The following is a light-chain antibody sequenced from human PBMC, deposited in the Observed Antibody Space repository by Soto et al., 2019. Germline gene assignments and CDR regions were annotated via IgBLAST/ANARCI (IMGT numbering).Light chain of an antibody. Sequence: EIVMTQSPGTLSVSPGERAALSCRASQNVGSNFAWYQQRPGQAPRVLIYGTSTRATGVPARFSGSGAGTDFNLTISSLQSEDFAVYYRQQYNNCSYTFGQGTRLEIK. J-gene: IGKJ2*01. CDR1: QNVGSN. CDR2: GTS. V-gene: IGKV3-15*01. CDR3: QQYNNCSYT.